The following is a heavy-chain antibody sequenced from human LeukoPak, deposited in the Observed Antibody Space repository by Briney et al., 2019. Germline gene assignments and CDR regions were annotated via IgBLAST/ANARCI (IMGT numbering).Heavy chain of an antibody. V-gene: IGHV4-30-4*07. CDR1: GGSISSGGYS. CDR3: ARRGRGLLWFGELLYYNWFDP. D-gene: IGHD3-10*01. J-gene: IGHJ5*02. CDR2: IYYSGST. Sequence: SETLSLTCAVSGGSISSGGYSWSWIRQPPGKGLEWIGYIYYSGSTYYNPSLKSRVTISVDTSKNQFSLKLSSVTAADTAVYYCARRGRGLLWFGELLYYNWFDPWGQGTLVTVSS.